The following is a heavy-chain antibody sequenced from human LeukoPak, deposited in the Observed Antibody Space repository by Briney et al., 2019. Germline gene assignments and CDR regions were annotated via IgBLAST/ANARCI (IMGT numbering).Heavy chain of an antibody. CDR1: GFAVSMYW. D-gene: IGHD4-11*01. J-gene: IGHJ4*02. CDR2: LETDVSST. CDR3: TRGLQGIDY. V-gene: IGHV3-74*01. Sequence: GGSLRLSCAASGFAVSMYWMHWVRQAPGEGLVWVSRLETDVSSTDYADSVKGRFTISRDNAKNTLYLQMNSLRAEDTAVYYCTRGLQGIDYWGQGTLVTVSS.